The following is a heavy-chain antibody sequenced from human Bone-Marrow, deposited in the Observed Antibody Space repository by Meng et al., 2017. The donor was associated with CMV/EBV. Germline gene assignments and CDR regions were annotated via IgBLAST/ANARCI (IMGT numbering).Heavy chain of an antibody. V-gene: IGHV3-30*02. Sequence: GESLKISCAASGFTFSSYGMHWVRQAPGKGPEWVAFIRYDGSNKYYADSVKGRFTISRDNSKNTLYLQMNSLRAEDTAVYYCAKRRFDPWGQGTLVTVSS. CDR3: AKRRFDP. J-gene: IGHJ5*02. CDR1: GFTFSSYG. CDR2: IRYDGSNK.